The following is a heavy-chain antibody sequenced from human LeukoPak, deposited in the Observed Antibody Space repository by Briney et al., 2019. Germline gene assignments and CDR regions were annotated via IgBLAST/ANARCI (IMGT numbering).Heavy chain of an antibody. J-gene: IGHJ5*02. CDR2: IYYSGST. CDR1: GGSISSYY. CDR3: ARESGGADR. D-gene: IGHD1-26*01. V-gene: IGHV4-59*01. Sequence: PSETLSLTCTVSGGSISSYYWSWIRQPPGKGLEWIGSIYYSGSTIYNPSHKSRVTMSVDTSKNQFSLRLSSVTAAGTAVYYCARESGGADRWGQGTLVTVSS.